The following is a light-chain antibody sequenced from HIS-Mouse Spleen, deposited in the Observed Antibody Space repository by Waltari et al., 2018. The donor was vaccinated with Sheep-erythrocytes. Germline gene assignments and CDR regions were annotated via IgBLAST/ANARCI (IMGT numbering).Light chain of an antibody. J-gene: IGLJ1*01. CDR2: EVS. Sequence: QSALTQPASVSGSPGQAITIPCTRTSSDVGGYNYVSWYQPHPGKAPKLMIYEVSNRPSGVSNRFSGSKSGNTASLTISGLQAEDEADYYCSSYTSSSTFFGTGTKVTVL. CDR3: SSYTSSSTF. V-gene: IGLV2-14*01. CDR1: SSDVGGYNY.